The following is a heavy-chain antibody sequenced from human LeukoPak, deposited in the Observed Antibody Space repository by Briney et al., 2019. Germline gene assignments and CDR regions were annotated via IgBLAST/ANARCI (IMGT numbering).Heavy chain of an antibody. CDR2: INHSGST. CDR1: GGSFSGYY. CDR3: ARSYDFWRKYTNWFDP. J-gene: IGHJ5*02. D-gene: IGHD3-3*01. V-gene: IGHV4-34*01. Sequence: PSETLSLTCAVYGGSFSGYYWSWIRQPPGKGLEWIGEINHSGSTNYNPSLKSRVTISVDTSKNQFSLKLSSVTAADTAVYYCARSYDFWRKYTNWFDPWGQGTLVTVSS.